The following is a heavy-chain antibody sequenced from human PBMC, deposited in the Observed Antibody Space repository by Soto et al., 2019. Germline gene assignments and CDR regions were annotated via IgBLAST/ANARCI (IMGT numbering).Heavy chain of an antibody. CDR3: ARDGYQSLLYRPYYYGMDV. CDR2: IVPILASA. CDR1: GDTFSSYA. V-gene: IGHV1-69*13. J-gene: IGHJ6*02. Sequence: GASVKVSCKTSGDTFSSYAISWVRQAPGQGPEWMGGIVPILASANYARKFQGRVTITADDSTSTAYMELSSLRSEDTAVYYCARDGYQSLLYRPYYYGMDVWGQGTTVTVSS. D-gene: IGHD2-2*01.